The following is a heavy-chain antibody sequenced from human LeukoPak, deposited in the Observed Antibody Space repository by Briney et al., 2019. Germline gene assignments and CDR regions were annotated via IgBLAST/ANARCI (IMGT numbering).Heavy chain of an antibody. Sequence: GGSLRLSCAASGFTVSSNYMSWVRQAPGKGLEWVSVIYSGGSTYYADSVKGRFTISRDNSKNTLYLQMNSLRAEDTAVYYCSFAAAAGTSYFDYWGQGTLVTVSS. V-gene: IGHV3-66*01. J-gene: IGHJ4*02. CDR3: SFAAAAGTSYFDY. CDR1: GFTVSSNY. CDR2: IYSGGST. D-gene: IGHD6-13*01.